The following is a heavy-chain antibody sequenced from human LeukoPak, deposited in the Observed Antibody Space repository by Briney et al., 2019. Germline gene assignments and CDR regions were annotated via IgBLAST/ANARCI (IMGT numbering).Heavy chain of an antibody. CDR2: IRYDGSNK. D-gene: IGHD3-10*01. V-gene: IGHV3-30*02. Sequence: PGGSLRLSCAASGFTFSSYGIHWVRQAPGKGLEWVAFIRYDGSNKNYADSVKGRFTISRDNAKNSLYLQMNSLRAEDTAVYYCARERDKYYYGSGSYSYFDYWGQGTLVTVSS. CDR3: ARERDKYYYGSGSYSYFDY. J-gene: IGHJ4*02. CDR1: GFTFSSYG.